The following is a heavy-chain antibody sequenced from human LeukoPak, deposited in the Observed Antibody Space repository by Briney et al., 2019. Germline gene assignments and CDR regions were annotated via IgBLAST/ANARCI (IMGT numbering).Heavy chain of an antibody. CDR1: GYTFGNYW. V-gene: IGHV5-51*01. D-gene: IGHD3-22*01. J-gene: IGHJ4*02. CDR2: NYRASDT. Sequence: GGPLKISCTASGYTFGNYWIGCVRQTPGKRLEWMAINYRASDTRYSPSFQGQVTISVDITPAYLQWRSLKASDTATYYCARLDGYHQSSGYHPRYFDYWGQGTLVTVSS. CDR3: ARLDGYHQSSGYHPRYFDY.